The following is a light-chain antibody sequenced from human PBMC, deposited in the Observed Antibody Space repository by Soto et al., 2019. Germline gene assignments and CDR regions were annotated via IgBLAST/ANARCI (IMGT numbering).Light chain of an antibody. CDR3: SSYTSSSTPFV. J-gene: IGLJ1*01. Sequence: QSVLTQPASVSGSPGQSITISCTGTSSDVGGYNYVSWYQQHPGKAPKLMIYEVSNRPSGASNRFSGSTSGTTASPTISGLQAEDEAYYYCSSYTSSSTPFVVGTGTKVTVL. CDR1: SSDVGGYNY. V-gene: IGLV2-14*01. CDR2: EVS.